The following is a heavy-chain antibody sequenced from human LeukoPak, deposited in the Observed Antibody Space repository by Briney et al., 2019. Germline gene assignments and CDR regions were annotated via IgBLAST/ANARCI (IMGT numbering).Heavy chain of an antibody. CDR2: MNPNTGNT. Sequence: ASVKVSCTVSGYTFTSFEINWVRQVTGQGLEWMGWMNPNTGNTGYAQKFQGRVTMTRDTSISTAYMELSGLTSEDTAVYFCSSGSTSTYDFWGHGTMVTVSS. CDR1: GYTFTSFE. CDR3: SSGSTSTYDF. J-gene: IGHJ4*01. V-gene: IGHV1-8*01. D-gene: IGHD2-2*01.